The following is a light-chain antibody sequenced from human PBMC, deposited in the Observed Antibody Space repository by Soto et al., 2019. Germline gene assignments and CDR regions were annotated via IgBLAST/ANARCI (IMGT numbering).Light chain of an antibody. V-gene: IGKV1-5*01. Sequence: QDQDPPSASVGVRVFTSGRSRKIISSYLAWYQQKPGKAPKVLIYVASSLESGVPPRFSGSGSGTDFTLAISSLQPEDSATYYCLQHNNYPRTFGQGTKVAIK. CDR2: VAS. CDR3: LQHNNYPRT. J-gene: IGKJ1*01. CDR1: KIISSY.